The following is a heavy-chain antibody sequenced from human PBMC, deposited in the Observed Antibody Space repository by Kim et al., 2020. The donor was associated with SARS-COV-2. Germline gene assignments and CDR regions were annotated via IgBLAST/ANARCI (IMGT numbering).Heavy chain of an antibody. J-gene: IGHJ1*01. CDR3: ATVGDYDSSGYNYFQH. D-gene: IGHD3-22*01. Sequence: ASVKVSCKASGYTFTSYYMHWVRQAPGQGLEWMGIINPSGGSTSYAQKFQGRVTMTRDTSTSTVYMELSSLRSEDTAVYYCATVGDYDSSGYNYFQHWGQGTLVTVSS. CDR2: INPSGGST. CDR1: GYTFTSYY. V-gene: IGHV1-46*01.